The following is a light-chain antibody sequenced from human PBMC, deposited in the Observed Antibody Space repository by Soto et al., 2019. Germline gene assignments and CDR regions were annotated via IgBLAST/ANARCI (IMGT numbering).Light chain of an antibody. J-gene: IGKJ4*01. CDR2: AAS. CDR1: QDISDY. V-gene: IGKV1-9*01. CDR3: QQLNSYPLT. Sequence: DIQLTQSPSFLSASVGDRVTMTFRASQDISDYLAWYQQRPGKAPKLLIYAASTLQSGVPSRFSGSGSGTEFTLTISSLQPEDFATYSCQQLNSYPLTFGGGTKVDIK.